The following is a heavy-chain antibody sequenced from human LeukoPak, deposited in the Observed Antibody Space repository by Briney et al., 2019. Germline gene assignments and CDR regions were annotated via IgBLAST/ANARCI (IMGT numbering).Heavy chain of an antibody. D-gene: IGHD3-9*01. CDR2: IYQSGTT. Sequence: PSETLSLTCTVSGDSISSSSFLWGWIRQPPGRGLEWIGSIYQSGTTYYTPSLKSRVTMSVDTSKNQFSLKLSSVTAADTAVYYCARHGDGYYDILSGSFDYWGQGTLVTVSS. J-gene: IGHJ4*02. CDR3: ARHGDGYYDILSGSFDY. CDR1: GDSISSSSFL. V-gene: IGHV4-39*01.